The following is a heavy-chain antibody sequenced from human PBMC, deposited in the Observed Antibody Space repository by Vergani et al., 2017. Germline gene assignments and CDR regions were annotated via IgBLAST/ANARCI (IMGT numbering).Heavy chain of an antibody. V-gene: IGHV5-51*01. D-gene: IGHD3-22*01. Sequence: EVQLVQSGAEVKKPGESLHISCQISGYSFTNYWIGLVRQMPGKGLEWMGIIHPADSETRYSPSFQGQVTISVDKSISTAYLQRSSLRASDSAMYYCARLYGRDSSGSKYFDYWGQGTLVTVSS. CDR3: ARLYGRDSSGSKYFDY. J-gene: IGHJ4*02. CDR2: IHPADSET. CDR1: GYSFTNYW.